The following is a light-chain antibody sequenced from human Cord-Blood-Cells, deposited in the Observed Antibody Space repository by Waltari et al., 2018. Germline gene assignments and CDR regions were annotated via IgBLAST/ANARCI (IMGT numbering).Light chain of an antibody. V-gene: IGLV2-14*01. CDR3: SSYTSSSTVV. CDR1: SSDVGGYNF. Sequence: QSALTQPASVSGSPGQSLTISCTGTSSDVGGYNFSSWYQQHPCKAPKLMIHDVSNRPSGVSNRFSGSKSGNTASLTISALQAEDEADYYCSSYTSSSTVVFGGGTKLTVL. J-gene: IGLJ2*01. CDR2: DVS.